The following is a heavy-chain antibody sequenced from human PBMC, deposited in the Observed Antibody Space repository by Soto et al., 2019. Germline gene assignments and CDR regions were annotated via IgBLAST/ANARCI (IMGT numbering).Heavy chain of an antibody. J-gene: IGHJ4*01. Sequence: QVQLMQSGAEVRKPGASVKVSCKASGYTFTDYDINWVRQATGQGLEWLGWMTPKSGYTGYAQKFQGRVTLTRDTTRGTTYMELSSVTTEGTAVYYCTRNLYNTGEFEHWGHGTQVTV. D-gene: IGHD3-16*01. CDR3: TRNLYNTGEFEH. CDR1: GYTFTDYD. V-gene: IGHV1-8*02. CDR2: MTPKSGYT.